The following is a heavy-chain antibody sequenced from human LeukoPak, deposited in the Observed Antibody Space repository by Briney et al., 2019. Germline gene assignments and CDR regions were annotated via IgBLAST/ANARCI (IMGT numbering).Heavy chain of an antibody. CDR2: INPSGGST. CDR3: ARSNNYYESSGYYAKSRRDFEY. Sequence: ASVKLSCKSSGYTFTSYYMHWVRQAPGQGREGMGIINPSGGSTSYAQKLQGRVTMTRATSTSTVYMELSSLRSEETAVYYCARSNNYYESSGYYAKSRRDFEYWGQGTLVTVSS. D-gene: IGHD3-22*01. V-gene: IGHV1-46*01. CDR1: GYTFTSYY. J-gene: IGHJ4*02.